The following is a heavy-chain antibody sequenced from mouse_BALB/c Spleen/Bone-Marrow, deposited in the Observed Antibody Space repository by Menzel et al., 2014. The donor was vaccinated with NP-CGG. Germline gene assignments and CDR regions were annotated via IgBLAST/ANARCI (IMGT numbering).Heavy chain of an antibody. D-gene: IGHD3-2*01. V-gene: IGHV1-67*01. CDR2: ISTYSANT. CDR1: GYTFTDYA. CDR3: ARDISGYVRAMDY. Sequence: VKLQESGPELVSPGVSVKISCKAFGYTFTDYAIHWVKQSHSKSLEWIGIISTYSANTNYNQKFKGKATMTVDKSSSTAYMELARLTFEDSAIYFCARDISGYVRAMDYWGQGTSVTVSS. J-gene: IGHJ4*01.